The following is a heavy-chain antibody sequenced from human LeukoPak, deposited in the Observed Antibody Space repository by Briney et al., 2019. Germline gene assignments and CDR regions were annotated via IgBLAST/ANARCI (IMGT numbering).Heavy chain of an antibody. CDR2: INSDGSTT. CDR3: ARDASGRDDF. CDR1: GFTFSSYW. J-gene: IGHJ4*02. D-gene: IGHD6-25*01. Sequence: GGSLRLSCAASGFTFSSYWMHWVRQAPGKGLVWVSHINSDGSTTNYADSVKGRFTISRDNAKNTLFLQMNSLRVEDTAVYYCARDASGRDDFWGQGTLVTVSS. V-gene: IGHV3-74*01.